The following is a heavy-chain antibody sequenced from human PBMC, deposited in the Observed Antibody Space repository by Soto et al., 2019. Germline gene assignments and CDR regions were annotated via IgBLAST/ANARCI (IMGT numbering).Heavy chain of an antibody. CDR1: VFTFSSYG. V-gene: IGHV3-30*18. D-gene: IGHD2-2*01. CDR3: AKGVIVVVPAAIPWFDP. Sequence: RWSLRLSCAASVFTFSSYGMHWFRQAPGKGLEWVAVISYDGSNKYYADSVKGRFTISRDNSKNTLYLQMNSLRAEDTAVYYCAKGVIVVVPAAIPWFDPWGQGTLVTVSS. CDR2: ISYDGSNK. J-gene: IGHJ5*02.